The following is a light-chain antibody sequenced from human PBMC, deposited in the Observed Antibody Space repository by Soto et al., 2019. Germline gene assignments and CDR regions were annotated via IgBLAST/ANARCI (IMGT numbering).Light chain of an antibody. CDR3: QKYNTAPLT. Sequence: DFQMTQSPSSLSASVGDRATLTCRAGQSFSTYIAWYQQKPGKVPKLLISGISTLQSGVPSRFSGSGYGTEFTLTISNLQPEDVATYYCQKYNTAPLTFGGGTKVDIK. CDR2: GIS. CDR1: QSFSTY. J-gene: IGKJ4*01. V-gene: IGKV1-27*01.